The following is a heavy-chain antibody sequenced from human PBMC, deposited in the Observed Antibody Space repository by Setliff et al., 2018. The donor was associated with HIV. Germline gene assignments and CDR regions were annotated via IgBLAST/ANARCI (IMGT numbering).Heavy chain of an antibody. Sequence: KSSETLSLTCTVSGGSISGSSYYWGWIRQPPGKGLEWIGSIYYSGSTYSNPSLKSRVTISADTSKNQISLKLNSVTAADTAVYYCAGGIGPLPNWENFYYSMDVWGKGTTVTVSS. J-gene: IGHJ6*03. CDR2: IYYSGST. CDR1: GGSISGSSYY. CDR3: AGGIGPLPNWENFYYSMDV. V-gene: IGHV4-39*01. D-gene: IGHD1-26*01.